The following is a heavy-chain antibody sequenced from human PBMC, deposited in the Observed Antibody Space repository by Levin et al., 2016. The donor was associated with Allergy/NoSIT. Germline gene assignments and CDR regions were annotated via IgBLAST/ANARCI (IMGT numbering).Heavy chain of an antibody. CDR1: GFIFSSYC. D-gene: IGHD3-3*01. J-gene: IGHJ4*02. Sequence: GESLKISCAASGFIFSSYCLNWVRQAPGKGLEWISSISSISDIIYYADSVKGRFTISRDNAKNSVYLQMNSLRAEDTAVYYCARNEITISGVATTPFDYWGQGSLVTVSS. CDR3: ARNEITISGVATTPFDY. V-gene: IGHV3-48*01. CDR2: ISSISDII.